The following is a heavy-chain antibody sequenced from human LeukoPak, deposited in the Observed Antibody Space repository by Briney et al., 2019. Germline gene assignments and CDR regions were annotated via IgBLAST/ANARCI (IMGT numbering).Heavy chain of an antibody. Sequence: GGSLRLSCVASGFTFSDFALHWVRQAPGKGLEWVVLISYDGDSKYYAGFVKGRFTISRDQSNNTLYLHMDSLGPEDTAVYYCAKDHSDNSYLDSWGQGTLVTVSS. J-gene: IGHJ5*01. V-gene: IGHV3-30*04. D-gene: IGHD5-18*01. CDR1: GFTFSDFA. CDR2: ISYDGDSK. CDR3: AKDHSDNSYLDS.